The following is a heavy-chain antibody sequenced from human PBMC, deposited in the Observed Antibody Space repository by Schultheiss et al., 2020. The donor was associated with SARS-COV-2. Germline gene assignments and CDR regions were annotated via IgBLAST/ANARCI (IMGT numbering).Heavy chain of an antibody. D-gene: IGHD1-26*01. Sequence: SETLSLTCAVSGGSFSGYYWGWIRQPPGKGLEWIGSIYHSGSTNYNPSLKSRVTISVDTSKNQFSLKLSSVTAADTAVYYCARVPYYPGGAFDIWGQGTMVTVSS. V-gene: IGHV4-34*01. J-gene: IGHJ3*02. CDR2: IYHSGST. CDR3: ARVPYYPGGAFDI. CDR1: GGSFSGYY.